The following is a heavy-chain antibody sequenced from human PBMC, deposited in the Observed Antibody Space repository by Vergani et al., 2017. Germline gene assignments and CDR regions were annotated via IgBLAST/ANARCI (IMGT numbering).Heavy chain of an antibody. CDR3: ASTNPGIAAASYAAWGVY. J-gene: IGHJ4*02. V-gene: IGHV4-39*01. Sequence: QLQLQESGPGLVKPSETLSLTCTVSGGSISSSSYYWGWIRQPPGKGLEWIGSIYYSGSTYYNPSLKSRVTISVDTSKNQFSLKLCSVTAADTAVYYCASTNPGIAAASYAAWGVYWGQGTLVTVSS. D-gene: IGHD6-13*01. CDR1: GGSISSSSYY. CDR2: IYYSGST.